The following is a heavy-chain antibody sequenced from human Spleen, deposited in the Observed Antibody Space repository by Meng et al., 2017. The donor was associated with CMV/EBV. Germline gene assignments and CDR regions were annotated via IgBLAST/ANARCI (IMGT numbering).Heavy chain of an antibody. CDR2: IYSGGST. V-gene: IGHV3-66*02. J-gene: IGHJ4*02. CDR1: GFTFSNY. CDR3: AKGGIAEVPSAERNYYFDY. D-gene: IGHD1-7*01. Sequence: GESLKISCAASGFTFSNYMSWVRQAPGKGLEWVSVIYSGGSTYYADSVKGRFTISRDNSKSTLYLQMSSLRVDDTAVYYCAKGGIAEVPSAERNYYFDYWGQGALVTVSS.